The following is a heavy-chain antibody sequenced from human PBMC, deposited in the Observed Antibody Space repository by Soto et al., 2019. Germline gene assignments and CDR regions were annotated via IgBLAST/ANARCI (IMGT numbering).Heavy chain of an antibody. J-gene: IGHJ4*02. Sequence: LRLSCAASGFTFSSYAMSWVRQAPGKGLEWVSAISGSGGSTYYADSVKGRFTISRDNSKNTLYLQMNSLRAEDTAVYYCAKDVTYYDFWSGYPPPESFDYWGQGTLVTVSS. D-gene: IGHD3-3*01. CDR2: ISGSGGST. CDR1: GFTFSSYA. V-gene: IGHV3-23*01. CDR3: AKDVTYYDFWSGYPPPESFDY.